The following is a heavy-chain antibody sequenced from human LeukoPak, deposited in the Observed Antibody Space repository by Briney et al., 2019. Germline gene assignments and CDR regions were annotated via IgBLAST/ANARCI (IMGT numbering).Heavy chain of an antibody. CDR2: INHSGST. Sequence: GSLRLSCAASGFSFSNAWMLWVRQAPGKGLEWIGEINHSGSTNYNPSLKSRVTISVDTSKNQFSLKLSSVTAADTAVYYCARHRCSGGSCYPMNWFDPWGQGTLVTVSS. D-gene: IGHD2-15*01. V-gene: IGHV4-34*01. CDR3: ARHRCSGGSCYPMNWFDP. CDR1: GFSFSNAW. J-gene: IGHJ5*02.